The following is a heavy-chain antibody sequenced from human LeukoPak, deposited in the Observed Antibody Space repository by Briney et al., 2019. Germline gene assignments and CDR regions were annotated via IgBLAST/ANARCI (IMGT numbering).Heavy chain of an antibody. D-gene: IGHD5-18*01. CDR2: IYYSGST. CDR1: GGSISSYH. Sequence: SETLSLTCTVSGGSISSYHWSWIRQPPGKGLEWIGYIYYSGSTNYNPSLKSRVTISVDTSKNQFSLKLSSVTAADTAVYYCAKDTASSWWYFDLWGRGTLVTVSS. V-gene: IGHV4-59*01. J-gene: IGHJ2*01. CDR3: AKDTASSWWYFDL.